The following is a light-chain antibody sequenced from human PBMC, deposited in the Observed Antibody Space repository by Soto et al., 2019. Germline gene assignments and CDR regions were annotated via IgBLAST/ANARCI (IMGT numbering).Light chain of an antibody. CDR2: GAS. Sequence: EMVLTQSPGTRSLSPGERATLSCRASQSVSSSYLAWYQQKPGQAPRLLIYGASSRATGIPDRFSGSGSGTEFTLTISSLQSEDFAVYYCQQYNNWPRTFGQGTKVDIK. J-gene: IGKJ1*01. V-gene: IGKV3-20*01. CDR3: QQYNNWPRT. CDR1: QSVSSSY.